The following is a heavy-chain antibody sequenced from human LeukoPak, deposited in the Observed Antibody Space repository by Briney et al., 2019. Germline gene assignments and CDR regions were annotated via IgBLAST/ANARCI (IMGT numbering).Heavy chain of an antibody. J-gene: IGHJ3*02. CDR3: ARFADTNYDAFDI. CDR2: VYHRGTT. Sequence: SDTLSLTCTVSGYSITSCSYWGWIRQPPGKGLEWIANVYHRGTTYYNPSLKSRLTISVDTSKNHFSLRLSSLSAADTAIYYCARFADTNYDAFDIWGQGTLVTVSS. CDR1: GYSITSCSY. D-gene: IGHD4-11*01. V-gene: IGHV4-38-2*02.